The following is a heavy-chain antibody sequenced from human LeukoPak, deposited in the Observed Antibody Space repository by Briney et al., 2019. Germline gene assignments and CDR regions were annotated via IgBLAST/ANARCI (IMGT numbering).Heavy chain of an antibody. D-gene: IGHD2-15*01. CDR3: GRVGGGGCYYFDY. CDR2: IWYDGSNK. V-gene: IGHV3-33*01. J-gene: IGHJ4*02. CDR1: GFTFSSYG. Sequence: GGSLRLSCAASGFTFSSYGMHWVRQAPGKGLEWVAVIWYDGSNKYYADSVKGRFTISRDNSKNTLYLQMNSLRAEDTAVYYCGRVGGGGCYYFDYWGREPWSPSPQ.